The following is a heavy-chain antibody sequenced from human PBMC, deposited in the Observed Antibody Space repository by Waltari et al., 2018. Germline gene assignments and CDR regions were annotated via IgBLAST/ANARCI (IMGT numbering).Heavy chain of an antibody. Sequence: VQLVESGGGVVQPGRSLRLSCAASGFTFSSFGLHWVRQAPGKGLEWVAVIWYDGSNKYYADSVKGRFTISRDNSKNTLYLQMNSLRAEDTAVYYCAKDSSSSFFDYWGQGTLVTVSS. CDR2: IWYDGSNK. D-gene: IGHD6-6*01. J-gene: IGHJ4*02. CDR1: GFTFSSFG. CDR3: AKDSSSSFFDY. V-gene: IGHV3-33*06.